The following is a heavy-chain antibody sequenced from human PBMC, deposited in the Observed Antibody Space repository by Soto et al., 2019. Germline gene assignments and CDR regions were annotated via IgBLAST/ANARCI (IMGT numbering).Heavy chain of an antibody. J-gene: IGHJ6*02. V-gene: IGHV3-66*01. CDR3: AREEYQLLRSKGMDV. CDR1: GFTVSSNY. CDR2: IYSGGST. Sequence: GGSLRLSCAASGFTVSSNYMSWVRQAPGKGLEWVSVIYSGGSTYYADSVKGRFTISRDNSKNTLYLQMNSLRAEDTAVYYCAREEYQLLRSKGMDVWAQRTTVTVSS. D-gene: IGHD2-2*01.